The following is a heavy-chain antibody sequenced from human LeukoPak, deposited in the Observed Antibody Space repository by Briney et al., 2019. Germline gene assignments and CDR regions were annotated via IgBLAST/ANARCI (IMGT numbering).Heavy chain of an antibody. J-gene: IGHJ5*02. Sequence: SETPSLTCTVSGGSISSSSYYWGWIRQPPGKGLEWIGSIYYSGSTYYNPSLKSRVTISVDTSKNQFSLKLSSVTAADTAVYYCARLILGSYYDFWSGYWEYNWFDPWGQGTLVTVSS. CDR1: GGSISSSSYY. CDR2: IYYSGST. CDR3: ARLILGSYYDFWSGYWEYNWFDP. D-gene: IGHD3-3*01. V-gene: IGHV4-39*01.